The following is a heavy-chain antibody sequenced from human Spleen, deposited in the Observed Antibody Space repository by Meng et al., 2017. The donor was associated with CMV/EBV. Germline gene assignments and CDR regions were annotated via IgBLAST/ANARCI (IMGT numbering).Heavy chain of an antibody. Sequence: GESLKISCAASGFTFSSYEMNWVRQAPGKGLEWVSYISSSGSTIYYADSVKGRFTISRDNAKNSLYLQMNSLRVEDTAVYYCARVRGVTPAARMDVWGQGTTVTVSS. CDR1: GFTFSSYE. CDR2: ISSSGSTI. D-gene: IGHD2-2*01. V-gene: IGHV3-48*03. CDR3: ARVRGVTPAARMDV. J-gene: IGHJ6*02.